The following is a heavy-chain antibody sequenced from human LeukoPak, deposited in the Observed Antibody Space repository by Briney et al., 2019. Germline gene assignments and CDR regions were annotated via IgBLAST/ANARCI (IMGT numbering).Heavy chain of an antibody. CDR2: ISLDSGNT. Sequence: AASVKVSCKASGYTFANYGINWVRQAPGQGIAWMGWISLDSGNTGYAQRVQGRVTLTTDTSTSTAYMELRSLRSDDTAVYFCARVTYLRPYQLDYWGQGTLVSISS. J-gene: IGHJ4*02. D-gene: IGHD2-2*01. CDR3: ARVTYLRPYQLDY. V-gene: IGHV1-18*01. CDR1: GYTFANYG.